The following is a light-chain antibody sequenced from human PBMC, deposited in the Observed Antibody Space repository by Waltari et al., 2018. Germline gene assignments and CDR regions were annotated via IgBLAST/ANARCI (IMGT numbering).Light chain of an antibody. CDR3: CSCVGRINDWV. J-gene: IGLJ3*02. CDR1: SSDVGTFNL. CDR2: EGS. V-gene: IGLV2-23*01. Sequence: SALTQPTSLSSAPGQSVTISCTGTSSDVGTFNLVSWYHQHPGTAPKLMIYEGSKRPSGVSKRFAGSKSGNTASLTISGLQAEDEADYYCCSCVGRINDWVFGGGTKLTVL.